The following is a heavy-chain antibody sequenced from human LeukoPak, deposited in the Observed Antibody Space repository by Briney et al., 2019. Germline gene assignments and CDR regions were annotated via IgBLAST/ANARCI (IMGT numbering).Heavy chain of an antibody. CDR3: ARDNSGSYSFVDS. J-gene: IGHJ4*02. D-gene: IGHD3-10*01. Sequence: GGSLRLSCAASGFTFSSYAMHWVRQAPGKGLEWAAVISYDGSNKYYADSVKGRFIISRDNSKNTLYLQMNSLRAEDTAVYYCARDNSGSYSFVDSWGQGTLVTVSS. CDR1: GFTFSSYA. CDR2: ISYDGSNK. V-gene: IGHV3-30-3*01.